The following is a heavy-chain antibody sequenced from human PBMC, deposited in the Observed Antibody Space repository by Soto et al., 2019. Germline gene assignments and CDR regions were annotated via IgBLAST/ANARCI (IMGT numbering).Heavy chain of an antibody. V-gene: IGHV4-59*13. Sequence: SETLSLTCDASGASITTYYWSWIRQAPGKGLEWIGNVYHTGNTNYNPSLTSRVSISVETSKNQFSLNLNSVTAADTAVYYCARADTTIVPLAQWGQGTLVTVSS. CDR2: VYHTGNT. CDR3: ARADTTIVPLAQ. J-gene: IGHJ4*02. D-gene: IGHD3-10*01. CDR1: GASITTYY.